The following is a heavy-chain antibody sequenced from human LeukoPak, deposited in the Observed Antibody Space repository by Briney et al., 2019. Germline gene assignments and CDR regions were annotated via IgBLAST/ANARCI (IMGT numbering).Heavy chain of an antibody. J-gene: IGHJ4*02. CDR3: ARAASFDY. Sequence: GGSLRLSCAASGFTFSSYAMHWVRQASGKGLEWVAVISYDGSNKYYADSVKGRFTISRDNSKNTLYLQMNSLRAEDTAVYYCARAASFDYWGQGTLVTVSS. CDR2: ISYDGSNK. CDR1: GFTFSSYA. V-gene: IGHV3-30-3*01.